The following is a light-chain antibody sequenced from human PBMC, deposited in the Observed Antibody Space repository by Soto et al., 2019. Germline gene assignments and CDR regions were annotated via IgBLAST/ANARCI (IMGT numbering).Light chain of an antibody. CDR2: RAS. Sequence: EILLTQSPGARAVSPVEVATLSFRASQSVRDNLAWYQQKPGQAPRLLIYRASIRATGVPARFSGSGSGTEFTLTISGLQSEDVSIYFCQHYNFWPHSFGQGTKVDIK. V-gene: IGKV3-15*01. J-gene: IGKJ2*01. CDR3: QHYNFWPHS. CDR1: QSVRDN.